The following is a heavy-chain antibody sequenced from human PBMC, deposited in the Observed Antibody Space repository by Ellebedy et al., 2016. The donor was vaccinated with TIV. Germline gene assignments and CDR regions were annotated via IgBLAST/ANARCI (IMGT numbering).Heavy chain of an antibody. Sequence: GGSLRLSCKGSGYSFTNSWITWVRHMPGKGLEWMGRIDPSDSYTNYRPAFRGRFTFSVDKSINTAYLQWSSLKASDTAMYYCARTNYVWGSYPMALENWGQGTLVTVSS. J-gene: IGHJ4*02. CDR2: IDPSDSYT. CDR3: ARTNYVWGSYPMALEN. V-gene: IGHV5-10-1*01. CDR1: GYSFTNSW. D-gene: IGHD3-16*02.